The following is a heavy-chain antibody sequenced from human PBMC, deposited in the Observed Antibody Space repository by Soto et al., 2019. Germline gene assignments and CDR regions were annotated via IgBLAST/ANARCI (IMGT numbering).Heavy chain of an antibody. Sequence: PGGSLRLSCAASGFTFSSYAMSWVRQAPGKGLEWVSAISGSGGSTYYADSVKGRFTISRDNSKNTLYLQVNSLRAEDTAVYYCAKDGSLRFLEWLRPLSSDNWFDPWGQGTLVTVSS. V-gene: IGHV3-23*01. CDR1: GFTFSSYA. CDR2: ISGSGGST. CDR3: AKDGSLRFLEWLRPLSSDNWFDP. D-gene: IGHD3-3*01. J-gene: IGHJ5*02.